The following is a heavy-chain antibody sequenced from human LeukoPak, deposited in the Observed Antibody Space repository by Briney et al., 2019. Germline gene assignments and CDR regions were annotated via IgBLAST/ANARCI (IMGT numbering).Heavy chain of an antibody. CDR3: AREGGPYRPLDY. J-gene: IGHJ4*02. CDR2: VNLQGST. V-gene: IGHV4-4*02. CDR1: GASITETNY. Sequence: SETLSLTCDVSGASITETNYWTWVRHPPGKGLEWIGEVNLQGSTNYNPSLMRRVAISVDTSANHVSLQLTSVTAADTAVYYCAREGGPYRPLDYSGQGTLVTVSS.